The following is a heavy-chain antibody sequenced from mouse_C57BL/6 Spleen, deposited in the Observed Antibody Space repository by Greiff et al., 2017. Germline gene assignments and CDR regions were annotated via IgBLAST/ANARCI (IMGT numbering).Heavy chain of an antibody. CDR3: ARELDYYAMDY. V-gene: IGHV3-6*01. CDR1: GYSITSGYY. CDR2: ISYDGSN. Sequence: EVQRVESGPGLVKPSQSLSLTCSVTGYSITSGYYWNWTRQFPGNKLEWMGYISYDGSNNYNPSLKNRISITRDTSKNQFFLKLNSVTTEDTATYYCARELDYYAMDYWGQGTSVTVSS. J-gene: IGHJ4*01.